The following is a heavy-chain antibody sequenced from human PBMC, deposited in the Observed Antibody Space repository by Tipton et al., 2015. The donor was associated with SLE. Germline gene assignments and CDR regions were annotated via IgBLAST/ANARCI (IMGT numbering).Heavy chain of an antibody. CDR2: IYTSGST. D-gene: IGHD3-22*01. J-gene: IGHJ2*01. V-gene: IGHV4-4*07. CDR1: GGSIFNYY. CDR3: ARVRTYYDSSGYNWYFDL. Sequence: TLSLTCTVSGGSIFNYYWSWIRQPAGKGLEWIGRIYTSGSTNYNPSLKTRVTMSVDTSKNQFSLKLSSVTAADTAVYYCARVRTYYDSSGYNWYFDLWGRGTLVTVSS.